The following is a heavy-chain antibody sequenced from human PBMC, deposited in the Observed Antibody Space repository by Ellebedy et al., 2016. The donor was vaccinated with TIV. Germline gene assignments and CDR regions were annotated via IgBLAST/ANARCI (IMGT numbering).Heavy chain of an antibody. CDR1: GFSFSSYP. J-gene: IGHJ4*02. Sequence: GESLKISCAASGFSFSSYPMSWVRQAPGKGLEWVLAISSSGDNTYYSDSVKGRFTISRDNSKNTLDLQMNSLRAEDTAVYYCARWAWADYYDSSGYYSQNKYYFDYWGQGTLVTVSS. CDR3: ARWAWADYYDSSGYYSQNKYYFDY. V-gene: IGHV3-23*01. CDR2: ISSSGDNT. D-gene: IGHD3-22*01.